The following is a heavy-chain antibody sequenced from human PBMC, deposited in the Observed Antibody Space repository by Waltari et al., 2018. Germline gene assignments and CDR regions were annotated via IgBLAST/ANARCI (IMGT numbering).Heavy chain of an antibody. Sequence: QVQLQESGPGLVKPSETLSLTCAVSGYSISSGYSWGWIRQPPGKGLEWIGSIYHRGSTYYHPPLNRRVTISVDTSKNQFSLKLSSVTAADTAVYYCARRQYSSSRREVFDIWGQGTMVTVSS. V-gene: IGHV4-38-2*01. CDR2: IYHRGST. CDR3: ARRQYSSSRREVFDI. D-gene: IGHD6-13*01. J-gene: IGHJ3*02. CDR1: GYSISSGYS.